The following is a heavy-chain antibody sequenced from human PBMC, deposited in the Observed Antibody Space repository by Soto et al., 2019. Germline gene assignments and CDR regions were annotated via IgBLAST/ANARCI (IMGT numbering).Heavy chain of an antibody. D-gene: IGHD2-2*01. CDR2: IIPISGTA. CDR1: GGTFSSYA. Sequence: VQLVQSGAEVKKPGSSVKVSCKASGGTFSSYAISWVRQAPGQGLEWMGGIIPISGTANYAQKFQGRVRITADESTSTAYMVLSSLRSEDTALYYCARSQGSSTSLEIYYYYYYGMDVWGQGTTVTVSS. J-gene: IGHJ6*02. V-gene: IGHV1-69*01. CDR3: ARSQGSSTSLEIYYYYYYGMDV.